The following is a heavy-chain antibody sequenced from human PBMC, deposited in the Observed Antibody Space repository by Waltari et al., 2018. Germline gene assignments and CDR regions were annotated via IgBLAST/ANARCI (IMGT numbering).Heavy chain of an antibody. J-gene: IGHJ4*02. D-gene: IGHD3-22*01. CDR1: GGSFSGYY. Sequence: VQLQQWGAGLLKPSETLSLTCAVYGGSFSGYYWSWFRQPPGKGLEWIGESNHSRSTNYSPSLKSRVTISIDTSKNQFSLKLTSVTAADTAVYYCARREDYYDSGGFLPLWGQGTLVTVSS. CDR3: ARREDYYDSGGFLPL. V-gene: IGHV4-34*01. CDR2: SNHSRST.